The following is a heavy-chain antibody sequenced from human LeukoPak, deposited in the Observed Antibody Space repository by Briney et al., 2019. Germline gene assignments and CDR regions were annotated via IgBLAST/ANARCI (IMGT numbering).Heavy chain of an antibody. CDR1: GYTFTGYY. CDR2: INPNSGGT. J-gene: IGHJ4*02. V-gene: IGHV1-2*02. CDR3: ARDIHNPSYYYDNSGYFGPPID. Sequence: ASVKVSCKASGYTFTGYYMHWVRQAPGQGLEWMGWINPNSGGTNYAQKFQGRVTMTRDTSISTAYMELSRLRSDDTAVYYCARDIHNPSYYYDNSGYFGPPIDWGQGTLVTVSS. D-gene: IGHD3-22*01.